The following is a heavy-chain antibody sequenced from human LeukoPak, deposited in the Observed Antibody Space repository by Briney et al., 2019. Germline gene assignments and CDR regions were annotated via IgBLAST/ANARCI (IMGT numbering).Heavy chain of an antibody. V-gene: IGHV3-23*01. CDR2: IRGGDDYT. CDR3: ARRLPFYGMDV. CDR1: GFTFSSYA. J-gene: IGHJ6*02. Sequence: PGGSLRLSCAASGFTFSSYAMNWVRQAPAKGLEFVSPIRGGDDYTSYADSVMGRFTISRDNSKNMLFLQMNGLRAEDTALYYCARRLPFYGMDVWGQGTTVTVSS.